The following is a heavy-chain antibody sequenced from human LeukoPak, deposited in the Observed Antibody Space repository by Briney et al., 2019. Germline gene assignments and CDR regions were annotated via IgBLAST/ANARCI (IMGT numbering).Heavy chain of an antibody. J-gene: IGHJ5*02. Sequence: ASVEVSCKASGYTFTSYGVSWVRQAPGQGLEWMGWVSAYNGNTNYAQKVQGRVTMTSDTSTSTAYMELRSLRSDDTAVYYCARDQGVVVVPAAIVHWGQGTLVTVSS. CDR3: ARDQGVVVVPAAIVH. CDR1: GYTFTSYG. CDR2: VSAYNGNT. V-gene: IGHV1-18*01. D-gene: IGHD2-2*01.